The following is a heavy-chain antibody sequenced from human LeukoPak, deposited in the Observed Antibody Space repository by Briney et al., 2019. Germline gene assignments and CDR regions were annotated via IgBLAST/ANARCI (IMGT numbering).Heavy chain of an antibody. V-gene: IGHV4-59*08. Sequence: SETLSLTCTVSGGSISSYYWSWIRQPPGKGLEWIGYIYYSGSTNYNPSLKSRVTISVDTSKNQFSLKLSSLTAADTAVYYCARLTHYYGSGSYSGTIDYWGQGTLVTVSS. D-gene: IGHD3-10*01. J-gene: IGHJ4*02. CDR1: GGSISSYY. CDR2: IYYSGST. CDR3: ARLTHYYGSGSYSGTIDY.